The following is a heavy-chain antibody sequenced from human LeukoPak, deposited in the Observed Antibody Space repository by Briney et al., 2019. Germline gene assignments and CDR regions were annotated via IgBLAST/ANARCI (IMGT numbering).Heavy chain of an antibody. D-gene: IGHD2-2*01. V-gene: IGHV1-18*01. CDR2: ISAYNGNT. J-gene: IGHJ3*02. Sequence: GASVKVSCKASGYMFTSYGIIWVRQAPGQGLEWMGWISAYNGNTNYAQKLQGRVTMTTDTSLSTAYMELRGLRSDDTAVYYCARDGLLMYCSSTSCYYAFDIWGQGTMVTVSS. CDR1: GYMFTSYG. CDR3: ARDGLLMYCSSTSCYYAFDI.